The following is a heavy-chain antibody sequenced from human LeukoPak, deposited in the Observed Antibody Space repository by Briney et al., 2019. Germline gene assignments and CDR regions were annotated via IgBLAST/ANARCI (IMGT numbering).Heavy chain of an antibody. CDR1: GGSISSGGYS. CDR3: ARGGRGAPYYFDY. V-gene: IGHV4-30-2*01. CDR2: IYHSGST. Sequence: PSETLSLTCAVSGGSISSGGYSWSWIRQPPGKGLEWIGYIYHSGSTYYNPSLNSRVTISVDRSKNQFSLKLSSVTAADTAVYYCARGGRGAPYYFDYWGQGTLVTVSS. D-gene: IGHD3-10*01. J-gene: IGHJ4*02.